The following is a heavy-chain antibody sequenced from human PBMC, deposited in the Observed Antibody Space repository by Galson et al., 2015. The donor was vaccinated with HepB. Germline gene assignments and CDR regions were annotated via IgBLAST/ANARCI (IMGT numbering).Heavy chain of an antibody. Sequence: SVKVSCKASGYTFTSYGISWVRQAPGQGLEWMGWISAYNGNTNYAQKLQGRVTMTTDTSTSTAYMELRSLRSDDTAVYYCARDRGYYYDSSGYFAFDIWGQGTMVTVSS. CDR2: ISAYNGNT. CDR3: ARDRGYYYDSSGYFAFDI. D-gene: IGHD3-22*01. V-gene: IGHV1-18*04. J-gene: IGHJ3*02. CDR1: GYTFTSYG.